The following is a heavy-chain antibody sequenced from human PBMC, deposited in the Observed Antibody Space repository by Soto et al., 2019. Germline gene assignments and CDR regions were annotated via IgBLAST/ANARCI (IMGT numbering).Heavy chain of an antibody. D-gene: IGHD2-2*01. CDR3: ARPYCSSTSCWAYYYYMDV. CDR2: IKSKIDGGTT. Sequence: GGSLRLSCAASGFTFSEAWINWVRQAPGKEQERVGRIKSKIDGGTTDFADSVKGRFTISRDNAKYSLFLQMNSLRAEDTAVYYCARPYCSSTSCWAYYYYMDVWGKGTTVTVSS. CDR1: GFTFSEAW. V-gene: IGHV3-15*07. J-gene: IGHJ6*03.